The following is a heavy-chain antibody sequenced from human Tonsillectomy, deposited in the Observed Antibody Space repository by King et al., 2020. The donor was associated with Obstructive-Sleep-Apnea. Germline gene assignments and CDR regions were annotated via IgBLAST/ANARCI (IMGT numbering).Heavy chain of an antibody. CDR1: GFTFSSYS. Sequence: VQLVESGGGLVKPGGSLRLSCAASGFTFSSYSMNWVRQAPGKGLEWVSSISSSSSYIYYADSVKGRFTISRDNAKNSLYLQMNSLRAEDTAVYYCAGGYGGIGDAFDIWGQGTMVTVSS. D-gene: IGHD4-23*01. CDR3: AGGYGGIGDAFDI. J-gene: IGHJ3*02. V-gene: IGHV3-21*01. CDR2: ISSSSSYI.